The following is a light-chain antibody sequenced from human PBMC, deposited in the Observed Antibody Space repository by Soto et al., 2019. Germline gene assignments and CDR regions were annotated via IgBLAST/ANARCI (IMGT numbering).Light chain of an antibody. CDR3: AAWDDGINAWV. J-gene: IGLJ3*02. CDR1: SPNIGRNS. V-gene: IGLV1-44*01. Sequence: QSVLTQPPSASGTPGQRITISCSGSSPNIGRNSVIWYQQFPVTAPKLVIYRNHKRPSGVPDRFSGSKSGTSASLDISGLQYEDEADYYCAAWDDGINAWVFGGGTKLTVL. CDR2: RNH.